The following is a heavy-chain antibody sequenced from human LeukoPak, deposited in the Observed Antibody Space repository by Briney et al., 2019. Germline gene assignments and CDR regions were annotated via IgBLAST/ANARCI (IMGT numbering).Heavy chain of an antibody. CDR2: ISYDGSNK. V-gene: IGHV3-30-3*01. D-gene: IGHD6-19*01. Sequence: GGSLRLSCAASGFTFSSYAMHWVRQAPGKGLEWVADISYDGSNKYYADSVKGRFTISRDNSKNTLYLQMNSLRAEDTAVYYCARDSGSSGWYGSIDFDYWGQGTLVTVSS. J-gene: IGHJ4*02. CDR3: ARDSGSSGWYGSIDFDY. CDR1: GFTFSSYA.